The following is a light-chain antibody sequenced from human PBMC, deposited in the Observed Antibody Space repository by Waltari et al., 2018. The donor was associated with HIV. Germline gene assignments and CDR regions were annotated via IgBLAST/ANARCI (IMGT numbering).Light chain of an antibody. CDR2: EVT. CDR3: CSYGGSPYV. V-gene: IGLV2-23*02. CDR1: SSDVGNYNL. J-gene: IGLJ1*01. Sequence: HSALTQPASVSGSPGQAITISCTGASSDVGNYNLVSWYQQHPGRAPKLIIYEVTKRPSGISDRFSGSKSGNTASLTISGLQAEDEADCYCCSYGGSPYVLGSGTKVTVL.